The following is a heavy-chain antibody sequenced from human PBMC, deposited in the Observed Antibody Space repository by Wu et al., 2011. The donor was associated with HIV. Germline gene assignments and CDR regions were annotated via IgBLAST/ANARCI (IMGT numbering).Heavy chain of an antibody. Sequence: QVQLVQSGAEVKKPGASVKVSCKASGYTFISYDICWVRQATGQGLEWMGWMNPNSGNTGYAQKFQGRVTMTRNTSISTAYMELSSLRSEDTAVYYCARASRFCNITSCPGVFHYWGQGTLVTVSS. CDR1: GYTFISYD. V-gene: IGHV1-8*01. D-gene: IGHD2-2*01. CDR3: ARASRFCNITSCPGVFHY. J-gene: IGHJ4*02. CDR2: MNPNSGNT.